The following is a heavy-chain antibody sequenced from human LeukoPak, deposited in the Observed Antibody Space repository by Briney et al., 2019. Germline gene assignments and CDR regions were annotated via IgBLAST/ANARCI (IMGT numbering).Heavy chain of an antibody. CDR2: IYPGDSET. V-gene: IGHV5-51*01. CDR3: TRRDY. Sequence: GESLKISCKGSGYTFTNYWIAWVRQMPGKGLEWMGIIYPGDSETRYSPSFQDQVIISADKSINIAYLQWSSLKASDTAMYYCTRRDYWGKGPLVTVST. CDR1: GYTFTNYW. J-gene: IGHJ4*02.